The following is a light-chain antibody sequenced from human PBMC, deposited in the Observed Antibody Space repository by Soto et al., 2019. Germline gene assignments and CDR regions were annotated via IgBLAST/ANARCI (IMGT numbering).Light chain of an antibody. Sequence: DIVTTQSPDSLAVSLGERATINCKSSQSVLYSTNNKNYLAWYQQKPGQPPKLLIYWATTRESGVPDRFSGSGSGTDFTLTISSLQAEDVAVYYCQQYYITPLTFGGGTKV. V-gene: IGKV4-1*01. J-gene: IGKJ4*01. CDR1: QSVLYSTNNKNY. CDR3: QQYYITPLT. CDR2: WAT.